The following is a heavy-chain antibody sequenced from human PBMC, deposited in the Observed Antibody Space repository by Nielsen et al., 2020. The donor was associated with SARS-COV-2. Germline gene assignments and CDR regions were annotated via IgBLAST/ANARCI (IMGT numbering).Heavy chain of an antibody. V-gene: IGHV4-4*02. J-gene: IGHJ6*03. Sequence: SETLSLTCAVSGGSVSSNDWWTWVRQSPGKGFEWIGEVSHSGSINYNPSLKSRVTLSMDKSKRQFSLRLTSVSAADTAVYFCARGDLVVVPSPILGLGPFFYYFYLDVWGKGTTVIVSS. CDR2: VSHSGSI. CDR3: ARGDLVVVPSPILGLGPFFYYFYLDV. CDR1: GGSVSSNDW. D-gene: IGHD2-2*01.